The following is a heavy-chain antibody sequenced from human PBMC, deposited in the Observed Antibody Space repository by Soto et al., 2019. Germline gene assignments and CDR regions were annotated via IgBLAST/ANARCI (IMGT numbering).Heavy chain of an antibody. J-gene: IGHJ4*02. CDR1: GFTFSDYY. CDR3: ARDSYGGYSASLGF. Sequence: QVQLVESGGGLVKSGGSLRLSCAASGFTFSDYYMSWIRQAPGKGLEWVSYMSSSGSTIYYADSVKGRFTISRDNAKNALYLQMNSLRAEDTAVYYCARDSYGGYSASLGFWGQGTLVTVSS. D-gene: IGHD5-12*01. CDR2: MSSSGSTI. V-gene: IGHV3-11*01.